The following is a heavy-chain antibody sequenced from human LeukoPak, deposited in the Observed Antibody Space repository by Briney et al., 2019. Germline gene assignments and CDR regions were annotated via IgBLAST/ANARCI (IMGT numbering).Heavy chain of an antibody. CDR2: INPNSGGT. Sequence: GASVKVSCKASGYTFTGYYMHWVRQAPGQGLEWMGWINPNSGGTNYAQKFQGRVTMTRDTSISTAYMELSRLRSDDTAVYYCARDSYGYAGYYFDYWGQGTLVTVSS. V-gene: IGHV1-2*02. CDR1: GYTFTGYY. D-gene: IGHD5-18*01. CDR3: ARDSYGYAGYYFDY. J-gene: IGHJ4*02.